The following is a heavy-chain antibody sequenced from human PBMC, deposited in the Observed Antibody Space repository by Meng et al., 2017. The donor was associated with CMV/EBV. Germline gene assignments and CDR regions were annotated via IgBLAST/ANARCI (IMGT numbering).Heavy chain of an antibody. CDR1: GGSFSCYY. CDR2: INHSGST. D-gene: IGHD3-22*01. V-gene: IGHV4-34*01. CDR3: ARGGPNDSSGYYPYYFDY. Sequence: GQLQEVGAGLLKPSDTLSLTCAVYGGSFSCYYWSWIRQPPGKGLEWIGEINHSGSTNYNPSLKSRVTISVDTSKNQFSLKLSSVTAADTAVYYCARGGPNDSSGYYPYYFDYWGQGTLVTVSS. J-gene: IGHJ4*02.